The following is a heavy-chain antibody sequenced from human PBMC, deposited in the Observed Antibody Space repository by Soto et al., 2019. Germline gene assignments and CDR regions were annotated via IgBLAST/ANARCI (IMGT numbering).Heavy chain of an antibody. CDR2: IKSKIDGGTT. V-gene: IGHV3-15*01. CDR3: SFQESTTVTTFEY. J-gene: IGHJ4*01. CDR1: GXRFKNAW. D-gene: IGHD4-17*01. Sequence: XSLCLSGEVSGXRFKNAWVSWIRKAQGKGLEWVGRIKSKIDGGTTDYPAPVKGIFTKSRDDSKTTLLLQMNSLKTEDTYVYYCSFQESTTVTTFEYWGHGTLVTVSS.